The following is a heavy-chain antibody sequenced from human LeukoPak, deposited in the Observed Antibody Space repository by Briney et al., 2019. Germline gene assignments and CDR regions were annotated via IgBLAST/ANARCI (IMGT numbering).Heavy chain of an antibody. Sequence: SETLSLTCTVSGDSISSYYWNWIRQPAGKGLEWIGRIYTSGSTNYNPSLKSRVTMSVDTSKNQFSLKLTSVSAADTAVYYCARGSGSYFPDWGQGTLVTVSS. J-gene: IGHJ4*02. CDR3: ARGSGSYFPD. CDR2: IYTSGST. CDR1: GDSISSYY. D-gene: IGHD1-26*01. V-gene: IGHV4-4*07.